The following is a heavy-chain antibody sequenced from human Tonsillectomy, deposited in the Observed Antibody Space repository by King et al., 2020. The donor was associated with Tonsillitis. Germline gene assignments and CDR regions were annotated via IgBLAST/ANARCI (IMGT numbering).Heavy chain of an antibody. Sequence: QLQESGSGLVKPSQTLSLTCAVSGGSISNDNYSWSWIRQPPGKGLEWIGYIYHSGSTYYNPSLKSRVTISVDRSKNQLSLKVSSVTAADTAVYYCARGSVVAAENDAFDIWGQGTMVTVSS. CDR1: GGSISNDNYS. J-gene: IGHJ3*02. CDR3: ARGSVVAAENDAFDI. D-gene: IGHD2-15*01. V-gene: IGHV4-30-2*01. CDR2: IYHSGST.